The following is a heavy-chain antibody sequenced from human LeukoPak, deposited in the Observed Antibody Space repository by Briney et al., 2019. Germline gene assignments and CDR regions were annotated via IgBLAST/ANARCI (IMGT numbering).Heavy chain of an antibody. Sequence: PSQTLSLTCSVSDGSISSGDYYWSWIRQPPGKGLEWIGEINHSGSTNYNPSLKSRVTISVDTSKNQFSLKLSSVTAADTAVYYCASCLSYYFDTSGHQVRDAFDIWGQGTMVTVSS. V-gene: IGHV4-30-2*01. D-gene: IGHD3-22*01. CDR1: DGSISSGDYY. J-gene: IGHJ3*02. CDR3: ASCLSYYFDTSGHQVRDAFDI. CDR2: INHSGST.